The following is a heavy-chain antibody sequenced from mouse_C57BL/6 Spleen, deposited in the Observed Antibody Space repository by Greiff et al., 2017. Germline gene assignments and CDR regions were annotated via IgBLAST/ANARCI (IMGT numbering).Heavy chain of an antibody. D-gene: IGHD1-1*01. Sequence: VQLQQSGAELVKPGASVKLSCTASGFNIKDYYMHWVKQRTEQGLEWIGRIDPEDDETKYAPKFQGKATITADTSSNTAYLQLSSLTSEDTAVYYCARGTGVATDGWGQGTTLTVSS. J-gene: IGHJ2*01. CDR1: GFNIKDYY. CDR2: IDPEDDET. CDR3: ARGTGVATDG. V-gene: IGHV14-2*01.